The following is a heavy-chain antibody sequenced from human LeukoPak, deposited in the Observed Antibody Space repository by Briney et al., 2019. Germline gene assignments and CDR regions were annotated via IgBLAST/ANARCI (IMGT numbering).Heavy chain of an antibody. D-gene: IGHD5-18*01. Sequence: PGGSLRLSCAASGFTVSSNYMSWGRQAPGKVLEWVSVIYSGGSTYYADSVKGRFTISRDNSKNTLYLQMNSLRAEDTAVYYCAGPRGYSYGLVYWAQGTLVSVSS. J-gene: IGHJ4*02. CDR3: AGPRGYSYGLVY. V-gene: IGHV3-53*01. CDR1: GFTVSSNY. CDR2: IYSGGST.